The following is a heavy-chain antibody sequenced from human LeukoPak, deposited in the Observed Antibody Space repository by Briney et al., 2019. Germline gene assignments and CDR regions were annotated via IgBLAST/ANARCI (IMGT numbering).Heavy chain of an antibody. Sequence: SETLSLTCTVSGGSISSSSYYWGWIRQPPGKGLEWIGSIYYSGSTYYNPSLKSRVTISVDTSKDQFSLKLSSVTAADTAVYYCARQRGGELRTILDWFDPWGQGTLVTVSS. CDR3: ARQRGGELRTILDWFDP. CDR1: GGSISSSSYY. CDR2: IYYSGST. J-gene: IGHJ5*02. D-gene: IGHD1-26*01. V-gene: IGHV4-39*01.